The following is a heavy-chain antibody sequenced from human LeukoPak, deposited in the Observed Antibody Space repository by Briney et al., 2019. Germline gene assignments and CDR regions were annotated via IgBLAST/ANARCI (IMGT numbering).Heavy chain of an antibody. Sequence: GGSLRLSCAASGFSFSDYDIHWVRLAPGKGLEWVTFIRYDGSNTYAESVKGRFTISRDNSKSTVYLQMNSLAIEDTAIYYCAKNRWGSVATPGSWGQGTVVTVSS. CDR2: IRYDGSNT. V-gene: IGHV3-30*02. D-gene: IGHD5-12*01. CDR3: AKNRWGSVATPGS. CDR1: GFSFSDYD. J-gene: IGHJ5*02.